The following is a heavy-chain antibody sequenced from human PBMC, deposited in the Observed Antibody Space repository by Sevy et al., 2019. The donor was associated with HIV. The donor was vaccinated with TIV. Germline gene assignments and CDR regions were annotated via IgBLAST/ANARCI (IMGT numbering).Heavy chain of an antibody. J-gene: IGHJ4*02. Sequence: GGSLRLSCAASGFTFSIYTMSWVRQAPGKGLEWVSTFCFGGSKIYYADSVKGRFTISRDNSRNTVYLQMNSLRADDTAVYYCAMEGCTQPHDYWGQGTLVTVSS. CDR2: FCFGGSKI. CDR1: GFTFSIYT. V-gene: IGHV3-23*01. CDR3: AMEGCTQPHDY. D-gene: IGHD3-3*01.